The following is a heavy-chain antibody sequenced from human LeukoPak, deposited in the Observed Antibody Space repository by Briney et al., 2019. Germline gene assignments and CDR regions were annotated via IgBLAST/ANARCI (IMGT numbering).Heavy chain of an antibody. CDR3: ARDVGLPGDY. J-gene: IGHJ4*02. CDR2: IYYSGST. V-gene: IGHV4-59*01. Sequence: SETLSLTCTVSGGSISSYYWSWIRQPPGEGLEWIGYIYYSGSTNYNPSLKSRVTISVDTSKNQFSLKLSSVTAADTAVYYCARDVGLPGDYWGQGTLVTVSS. CDR1: GGSISSYY. D-gene: IGHD1-26*01.